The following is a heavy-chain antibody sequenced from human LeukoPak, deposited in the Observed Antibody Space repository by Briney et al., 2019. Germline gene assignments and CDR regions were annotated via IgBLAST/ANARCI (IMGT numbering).Heavy chain of an antibody. CDR2: VNRDGSET. V-gene: IGHV3-7*03. Sequence: GGSLRLSCAASGFALSSHWMTWVRQVPGRGPEWVANVNRDGSETYYLDSVKGRYTISKDNAKNSLYLQMNSLRAEDTALYHCARNNGMDVWGQGTTVIVSS. CDR3: ARNNGMDV. CDR1: GFALSSHW. J-gene: IGHJ6*02.